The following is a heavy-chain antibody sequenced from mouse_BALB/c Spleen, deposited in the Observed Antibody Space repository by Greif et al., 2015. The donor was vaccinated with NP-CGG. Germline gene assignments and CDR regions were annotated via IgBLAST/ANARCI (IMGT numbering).Heavy chain of an antibody. V-gene: IGHV5-12-1*01. CDR2: ISSGGGST. CDR1: GFAFRSYD. D-gene: IGHD2-3*01. CDR3: ARYDGYYYYAMDD. J-gene: IGHJ4*01. Sequence: EVTLVESGGGFVKPGGSLKLSCAASGFAFRSYDMSWVRQTPEKRLEWVAYISSGGGSTYYPDTVTGRVTISRDNSKNPPYLQISSLKSEYTAMYYCARYDGYYYYAMDDWGQVTSVTVSS.